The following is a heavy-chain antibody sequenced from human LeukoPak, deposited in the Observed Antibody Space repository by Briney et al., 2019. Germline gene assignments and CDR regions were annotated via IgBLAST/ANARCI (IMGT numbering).Heavy chain of an antibody. CDR2: IYYSGST. V-gene: IGHV4-31*03. J-gene: IGHJ3*02. CDR3: ARDMSENDAFDI. Sequence: SETLSLTCTVSGGSISSGNYYWSWIRQHPREGLEWIGYIYYSGSTYYNPSLKSRVTISVDTSKNQFSLKLSSVTAADTAVYYCARDMSENDAFDIWGQGTMVTVPS. D-gene: IGHD3-10*02. CDR1: GGSISSGNYY.